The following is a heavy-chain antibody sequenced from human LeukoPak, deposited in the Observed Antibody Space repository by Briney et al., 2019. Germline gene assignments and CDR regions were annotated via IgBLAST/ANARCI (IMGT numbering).Heavy chain of an antibody. V-gene: IGHV4-61*02. CDR3: AREPSTANWFDP. J-gene: IGHJ5*02. CDR1: GGSISSGYY. CDR2: FYVTGST. D-gene: IGHD4-17*01. Sequence: PSETLSLTCTVPGGSISSGYYWSWIRQPAGKAPEWIGRFYVTGSTDYSPSLKSRVTISADTTKNQLSLRLSSVTAADTAVYYCAREPSTANWFDPWGQGTLVTVSS.